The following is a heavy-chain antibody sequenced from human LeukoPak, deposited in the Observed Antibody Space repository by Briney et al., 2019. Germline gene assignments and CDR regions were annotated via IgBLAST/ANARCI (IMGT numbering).Heavy chain of an antibody. CDR2: INHSGST. Sequence: GSLRLSCAASGFTFSGYYWSWIRQPPGKGLEWIGEINHSGSTNYNPSLKSRVTISVDTSKNQFSLKLSSVTAADTAVYYCARHGYFYYYMDVWGKGTTVTISS. CDR1: GFTFSGYY. CDR3: ARHGYFYYYMDV. J-gene: IGHJ6*03. V-gene: IGHV4-34*01.